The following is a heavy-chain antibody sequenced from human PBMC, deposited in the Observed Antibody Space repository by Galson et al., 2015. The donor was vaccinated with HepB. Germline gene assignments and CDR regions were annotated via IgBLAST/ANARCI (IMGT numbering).Heavy chain of an antibody. D-gene: IGHD1-26*01. Sequence: SLRLSCAASAFTFSSYAMSWVRQAPGKGLEWVSAISGSGGSTYYADSVKGRFTISRDNSKNTLYMQMNSLRAEDTAVYYCAKDIMGATRYLDYWGQGTLVTVSS. CDR2: ISGSGGST. J-gene: IGHJ4*02. CDR1: AFTFSSYA. V-gene: IGHV3-23*01. CDR3: AKDIMGATRYLDY.